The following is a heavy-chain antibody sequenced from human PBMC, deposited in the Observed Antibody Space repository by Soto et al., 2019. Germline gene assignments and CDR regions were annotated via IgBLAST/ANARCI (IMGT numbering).Heavy chain of an antibody. CDR3: ARQIYDSDTGPNFQYYFDS. Sequence: GESLKISCKGSGYSFAGYWITWVRQKPVKGLEWMGRIDPSDSQTYYSPSFRGHVTISVTKSITTVFLQWSSLRASDTAMYYCARQIYDSDTGPNFQYYFDSWGQGTPVTVSS. CDR1: GYSFAGYW. V-gene: IGHV5-10-1*01. CDR2: IDPSDSQT. D-gene: IGHD3-22*01. J-gene: IGHJ4*02.